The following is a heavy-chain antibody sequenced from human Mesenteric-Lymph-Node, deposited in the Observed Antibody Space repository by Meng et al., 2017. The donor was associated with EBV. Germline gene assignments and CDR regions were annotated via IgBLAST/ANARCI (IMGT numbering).Heavy chain of an antibody. CDR3: TSDLGGATDF. V-gene: IGHV3-74*02. D-gene: IGHD1-26*01. J-gene: IGHJ4*02. CDR1: GFTFSRYW. Sequence: LVECGGGLVLPGGSVSLSCAASGFTFSRYWMQWVRQVPGKGLVWVSHINTYGSRTAYADSVKGRFTISRDKAKNTLSLQMNSLRAEDTAVYYCTSDLGGATDFWGQGTLVTVSS. CDR2: INTYGSRT.